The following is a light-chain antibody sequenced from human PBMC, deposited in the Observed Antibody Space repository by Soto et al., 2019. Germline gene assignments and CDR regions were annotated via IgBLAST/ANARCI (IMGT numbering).Light chain of an antibody. Sequence: QLVLTQPPSVSGAPGQRVTISCTGSSSNIGADYDVHWYQQLPGAAPKLLIRANTHRPSGVPDRFSASKSGTSASLAITGLQADDEADYYCQSYDSRLSGSVFGGGTKVTVL. CDR3: QSYDSRLSGSV. J-gene: IGLJ3*02. CDR1: SSNIGADYD. CDR2: ANT. V-gene: IGLV1-40*01.